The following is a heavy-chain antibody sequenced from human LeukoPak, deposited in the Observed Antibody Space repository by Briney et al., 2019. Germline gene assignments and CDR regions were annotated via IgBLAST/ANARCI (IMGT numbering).Heavy chain of an antibody. D-gene: IGHD6-13*01. V-gene: IGHV3-21*04. CDR2: ISSLSNYI. Sequence: GGSLRLSCAASRFTFTNYSMNWVRQAPGKGLEWVSSISSLSNYIYYADSVKGRFTISRDNAKNSLYLQMNSLRGEDTALYYCAKDVRGSTSWYGLDYWGQGTLVTVSS. J-gene: IGHJ4*02. CDR1: RFTFTNYS. CDR3: AKDVRGSTSWYGLDY.